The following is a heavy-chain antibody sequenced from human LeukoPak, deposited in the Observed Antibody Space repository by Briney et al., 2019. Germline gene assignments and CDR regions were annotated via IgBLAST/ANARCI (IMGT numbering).Heavy chain of an antibody. D-gene: IGHD6-6*01. V-gene: IGHV3-23*01. CDR1: GFTFSSYA. J-gene: IGHJ5*02. CDR2: ISGSGGST. Sequence: GGSLRLSCAASGFTFSSYAMSWVRQAPGKGLEWVSAISGSGGSTYYADSVKGRFTISRDNSKNTLYLQMNSLRAEDTAVYYCAKDIAARPGCNWFDPWGQGTLVTVSS. CDR3: AKDIAARPGCNWFDP.